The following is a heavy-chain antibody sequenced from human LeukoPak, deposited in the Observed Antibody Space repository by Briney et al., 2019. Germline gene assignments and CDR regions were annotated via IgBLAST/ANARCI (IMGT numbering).Heavy chain of an antibody. CDR1: GFTFSSYG. CDR3: ARDPPAYGSNSNEANDY. J-gene: IGHJ4*02. D-gene: IGHD4-23*01. CDR2: IWYDGSNK. Sequence: GGSLRLSCAASGFTFSSYGMHWVRQAPGKGLEWVAVIWYDGSNKYYADSVKGRFTISRDDSKNTLYLQMNSLRAEDTAVYYCARDPPAYGSNSNEANDYWGQGTLVTVSS. V-gene: IGHV3-33*01.